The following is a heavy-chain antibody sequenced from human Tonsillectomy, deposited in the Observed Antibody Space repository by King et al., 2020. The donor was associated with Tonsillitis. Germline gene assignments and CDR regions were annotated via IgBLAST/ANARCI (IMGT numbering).Heavy chain of an antibody. D-gene: IGHD4-23*01. CDR3: TRLPVVTHRSDY. J-gene: IGHJ4*02. CDR2: IRSKANSYAT. Sequence: VQLVESGGGLVQPGGSLKLSCAASGFTFSGSAMHWVRQASGKGLEWVGRIRSKANSYATAYAASVKGRFTISRDDSKNTAYLQMNSLKTEDTAVYYCTRLPVVTHRSDYWGQGTLVTVSS. V-gene: IGHV3-73*02. CDR1: GFTFSGSA.